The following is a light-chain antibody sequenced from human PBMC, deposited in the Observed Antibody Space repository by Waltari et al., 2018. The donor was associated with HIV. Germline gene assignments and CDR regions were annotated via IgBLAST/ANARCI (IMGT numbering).Light chain of an antibody. Sequence: DIQMTQSPSSLSASVRDRVTITCQASQDISSYLNWYKQKPGKAPKLLIYGASNLETGVPSRFSGSGSGTDFTFTISSLQPEDLATYYCQQYDNLPLFTFGPGTKVEIK. V-gene: IGKV1-33*01. CDR2: GAS. CDR1: QDISSY. J-gene: IGKJ3*01. CDR3: QQYDNLPLFT.